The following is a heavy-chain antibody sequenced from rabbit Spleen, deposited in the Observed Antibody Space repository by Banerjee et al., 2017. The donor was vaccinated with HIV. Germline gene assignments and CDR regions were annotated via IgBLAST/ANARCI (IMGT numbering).Heavy chain of an antibody. J-gene: IGHJ4*01. Sequence: EESGGGLVKPGASLTLTCTASGFDFSNNAMCWVRQTPGKGPEWIACIYDGDGSTYYASWVNGRFTISRSASLNTVTLQMTSLTAADTATYFCARDLPYGNWYVGDNLWGPGTLVTVS. CDR3: ARDLPYGNWYVGDNL. D-gene: IGHD2-1*01. V-gene: IGHV1S47*01. CDR2: IYDGDGST. CDR1: GFDFSNNA.